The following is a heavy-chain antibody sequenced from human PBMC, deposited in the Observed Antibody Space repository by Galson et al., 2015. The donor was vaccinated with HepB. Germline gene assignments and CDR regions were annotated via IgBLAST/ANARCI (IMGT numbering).Heavy chain of an antibody. CDR2: IVVGSGNT. V-gene: IGHV1-58*01. Sequence: SVKVSCKASGFTFTSSAVQWVRQARGQRLEWIGWIVVGSGNTNYAQKFQERVTITRDMSISTAYLQWSSLKASDTAMYYCARHPQWLVGRAFDIWGQGTMVTVSS. CDR3: ARHPQWLVGRAFDI. J-gene: IGHJ3*02. D-gene: IGHD6-19*01. CDR1: GFTFTSSA.